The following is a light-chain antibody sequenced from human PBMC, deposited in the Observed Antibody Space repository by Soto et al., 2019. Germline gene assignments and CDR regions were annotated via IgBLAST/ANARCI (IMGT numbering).Light chain of an antibody. CDR1: QSVSSSY. CDR3: QQYCSSPKT. Sequence: EIVLTQSPGTLSLSPGERATLSCRASQSVSSSYLAWYQQSPGQALRLLIYGASRRATGNPYRFSGSGSGTDFTLSISRLEPEDFAVYYCQQYCSSPKTFGQGTKVDI. CDR2: GAS. J-gene: IGKJ1*01. V-gene: IGKV3-20*01.